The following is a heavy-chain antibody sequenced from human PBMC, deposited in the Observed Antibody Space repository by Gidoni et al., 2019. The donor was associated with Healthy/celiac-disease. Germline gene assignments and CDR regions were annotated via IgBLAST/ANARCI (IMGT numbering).Heavy chain of an antibody. CDR3: AKNDRVVVAATVPYGMDV. D-gene: IGHD2-15*01. CDR1: GFTFSSYG. J-gene: IGHJ6*02. Sequence: HVQLVESGGGVVQPGRSLRLSCAASGFTFSSYGMHWVRQAPGKGLKWVAVISYDGSNKYYADSVKGRFTISRDNSKNTLYLQMNSLRAEDTAVYYCAKNDRVVVAATVPYGMDVWGQGTTVTVSS. CDR2: ISYDGSNK. V-gene: IGHV3-30*18.